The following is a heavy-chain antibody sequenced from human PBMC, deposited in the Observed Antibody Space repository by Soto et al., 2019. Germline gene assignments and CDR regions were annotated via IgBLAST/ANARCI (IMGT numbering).Heavy chain of an antibody. CDR3: AREAKIAASGARGFDY. J-gene: IGHJ4*02. V-gene: IGHV4-4*07. Sequence: XETLSLTCTVAGGSMSSYYWSWIRQPAGKGLEWIGRIYTSGSTNYNPSLKSRVTMSVDTSKNQFSLKLSSVTAADTAVYYCAREAKIAASGARGFDYWGQGTLVTVSS. CDR2: IYTSGST. D-gene: IGHD6-6*01. CDR1: GGSMSSYY.